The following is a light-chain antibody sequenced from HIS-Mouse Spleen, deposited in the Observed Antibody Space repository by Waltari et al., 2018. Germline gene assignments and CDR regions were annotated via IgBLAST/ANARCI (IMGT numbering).Light chain of an antibody. Sequence: QSALTQPASVSGSPGQSITISCTGTSSDVGSYNLVSWYQQPPGKAPKLMIYEGSKRASGVSNRSSGSKSGNTASLTISGLQAEDEADYYCCSYAGSSTWVFGGGTKLTVL. CDR3: CSYAGSSTWV. CDR2: EGS. CDR1: SSDVGSYNL. J-gene: IGLJ3*02. V-gene: IGLV2-23*01.